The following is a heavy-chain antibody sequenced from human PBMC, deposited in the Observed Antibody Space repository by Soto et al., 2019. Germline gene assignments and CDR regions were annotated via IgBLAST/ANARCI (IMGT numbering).Heavy chain of an antibody. J-gene: IGHJ6*02. V-gene: IGHV1-8*01. CDR3: ARGPGSSDWRFSYYYMDV. CDR2: MNPNSGNT. CDR1: FTSYD. Sequence: QVQLVQAGAEVKKPGASVKVSCTFTSYDINWVRQATGQGLEWMAWMNPNSGNTRYAQKFQGRVTMTRNTSNLTAYMELSSLRSEDTAVYYCARGPGSSDWRFSYYYMDVWGQGTTVTVSS. D-gene: IGHD6-19*01.